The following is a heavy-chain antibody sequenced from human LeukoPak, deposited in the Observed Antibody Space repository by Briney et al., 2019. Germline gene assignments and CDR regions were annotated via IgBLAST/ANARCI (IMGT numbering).Heavy chain of an antibody. CDR3: AADKRLYCSGGACYPDAFDI. J-gene: IGHJ3*02. Sequence: SVKVSFKASGISFMSSAVQWVRQARGQRLECIGWIVVGSGVTDYAQKFLERVTITRDMSTSTVFMELSSLRSDDTALYYCAADKRLYCSGGACYPDAFDIWGQGTMVTVSS. V-gene: IGHV1-58*01. CDR2: IVVGSGVT. CDR1: GISFMSSA. D-gene: IGHD2-15*01.